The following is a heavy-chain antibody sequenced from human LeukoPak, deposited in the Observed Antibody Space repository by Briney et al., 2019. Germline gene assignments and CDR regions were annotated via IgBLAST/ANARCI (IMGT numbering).Heavy chain of an antibody. J-gene: IGHJ3*02. CDR1: GGTFSSYA. Sequence: ASVKVSCKASGGTFSSYAISWVRQAPGQGLEWMGGIIPIFGTANYAQKFQGRVTITADESTGTAYMELSSLRSEDTAVYYCARVGEHITIFGAVRFAFDIWGQGTMVTVSS. D-gene: IGHD3-3*01. V-gene: IGHV1-69*13. CDR2: IIPIFGTA. CDR3: ARVGEHITIFGAVRFAFDI.